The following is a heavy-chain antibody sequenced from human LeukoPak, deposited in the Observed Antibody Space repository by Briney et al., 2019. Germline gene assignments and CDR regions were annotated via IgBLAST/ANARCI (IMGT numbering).Heavy chain of an antibody. J-gene: IGHJ4*02. Sequence: GESLKISCKGSGYSFTSYWIGWVLQMPGKGLEWMGIIYPGDSDTRYGPSFQGQVTISADKSISTAHLQWSSLKASDTAMYYCARRTDYGDYYFDYWGQGTLVTVSS. CDR1: GYSFTSYW. V-gene: IGHV5-51*01. CDR2: IYPGDSDT. CDR3: ARRTDYGDYYFDY. D-gene: IGHD4-17*01.